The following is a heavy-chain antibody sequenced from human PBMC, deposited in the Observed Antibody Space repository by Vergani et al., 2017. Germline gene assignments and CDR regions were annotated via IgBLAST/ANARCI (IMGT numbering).Heavy chain of an antibody. J-gene: IGHJ5*02. CDR2: MNPKSGNT. CDR1: GYNFTSFD. Sequence: QEQLVQSGAEVRKPGASVKVSCKASGYNFTSFDINWVRLATGQGLEWMGWMNPKSGNTAYAAKFQGRITMTRDSSTDTAYMEMKSLRSEDTAIYFCARGVLDAKYRHSGFGPWGQGTVVTVSS. V-gene: IGHV1-8*01. CDR3: ARGVLDAKYRHSGFGP. D-gene: IGHD1-1*01.